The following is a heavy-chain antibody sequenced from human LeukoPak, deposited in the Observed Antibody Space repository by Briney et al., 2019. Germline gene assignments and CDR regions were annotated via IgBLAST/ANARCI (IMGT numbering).Heavy chain of an antibody. J-gene: IGHJ4*02. CDR2: IIRLFGTA. Sequence: AASVKVSCKASVGTFSSYAISWVRQARGQGPEWLGGIIRLFGTANYAQKFQGRVTITADESTSTAYMELSSLRSEDTAVYYCARDGGIRGSFDYWGQGTLVTVSS. CDR3: ARDGGIRGSFDY. D-gene: IGHD1-26*01. CDR1: VGTFSSYA. V-gene: IGHV1-69*13.